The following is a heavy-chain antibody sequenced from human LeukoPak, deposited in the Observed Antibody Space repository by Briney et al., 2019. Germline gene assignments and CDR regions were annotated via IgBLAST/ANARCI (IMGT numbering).Heavy chain of an antibody. CDR2: ISSSSSYI. V-gene: IGHV3-21*04. Sequence: GGSLRLSCAASGFTFSSYSMNWVRQAPGKGLEWVSSISSSSSYIYYADSVKGRFTISRDNSKNTLYLQMNSLRAEDTAVYYCAKDDSAAAGTRVGGDGTDYWGQGTLVTVSS. J-gene: IGHJ4*02. D-gene: IGHD6-13*01. CDR3: AKDDSAAAGTRVGGDGTDY. CDR1: GFTFSSYS.